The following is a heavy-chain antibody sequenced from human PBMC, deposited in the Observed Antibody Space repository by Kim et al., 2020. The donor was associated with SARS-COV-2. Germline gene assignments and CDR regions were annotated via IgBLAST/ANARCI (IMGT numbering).Heavy chain of an antibody. CDR2: ISGSSGST. V-gene: IGHV3-23*01. CDR3: AKDLEEDYYYYGMDV. Sequence: GGSLRLSCAASGFTFSSYAMSWVRQAPGKGLEWVSAISGSSGSTYYADSVKGRFTISRDNSKNTLYLQMNSLRAEDTAVYYCAKDLEEDYYYYGMDVWGQGTTVAVSS. J-gene: IGHJ6*02. CDR1: GFTFSSYA.